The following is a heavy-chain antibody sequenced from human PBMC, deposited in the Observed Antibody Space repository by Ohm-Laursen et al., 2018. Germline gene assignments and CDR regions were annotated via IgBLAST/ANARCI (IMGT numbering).Heavy chain of an antibody. D-gene: IGHD6-19*01. CDR3: ARASSSIAVAGLDY. J-gene: IGHJ4*02. V-gene: IGHV3-23*01. Sequence: SLRLSCTASGFTFSSHGINWVRQAPGKGLEWVSGISGSGDTTYYADSVKGRFTISRDNSRNTLYLQMNSLRAEDTAVYYCARASSSIAVAGLDYWGQGTLVTVSS. CDR2: ISGSGDTT. CDR1: GFTFSSHG.